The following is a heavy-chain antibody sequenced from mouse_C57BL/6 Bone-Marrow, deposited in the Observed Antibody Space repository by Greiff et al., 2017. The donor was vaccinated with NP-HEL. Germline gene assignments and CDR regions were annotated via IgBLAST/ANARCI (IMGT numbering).Heavy chain of an antibody. Sequence: QVHVKQPGAELVKPGASVKLSCKASGYTFTSYWMHWVKQRPGQGLEWIGMIHPNSGSTNYNEKFKSKATLTVDKSSSTAYMQLSSLTSEDSAVYYCARKGNYGSSYWYFDVWGTGTTVTVSS. CDR3: ARKGNYGSSYWYFDV. CDR1: GYTFTSYW. J-gene: IGHJ1*03. CDR2: IHPNSGST. D-gene: IGHD1-1*01. V-gene: IGHV1-64*01.